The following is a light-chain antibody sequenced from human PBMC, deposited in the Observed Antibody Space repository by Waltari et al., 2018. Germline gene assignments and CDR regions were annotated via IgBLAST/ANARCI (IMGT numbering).Light chain of an antibody. V-gene: IGKV1-33*01. J-gene: IGKJ3*01. CDR1: EGINNY. CDR3: QQYDNFPFT. Sequence: DIQMTQSPSSLSASVGDRVTITCRASEGINNYLSWYQQKPGKAPKRLIYYASSLESGVPSRFSGSGSGTDYTLTISSLQPEDIATYYCQQYDNFPFTFGPGTKLDIK. CDR2: YAS.